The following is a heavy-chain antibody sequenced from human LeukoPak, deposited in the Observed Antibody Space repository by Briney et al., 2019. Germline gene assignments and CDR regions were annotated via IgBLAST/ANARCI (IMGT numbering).Heavy chain of an antibody. V-gene: IGHV3-53*01. J-gene: IGHJ3*02. CDR1: GFTISSTH. D-gene: IGHD3-22*01. Sequence: GGSLRLSCAASGFTISSTHRCWGRHAPGRGVWLGSVTHTGGNSYYAESVKGRFIISTDISKNTPYLQMNSLRAEDSALYYCATGGRGSAAVVAPRSVDIWGQGTMVTVSS. CDR3: ATGGRGSAAVVAPRSVDI. CDR2: THTGGNS.